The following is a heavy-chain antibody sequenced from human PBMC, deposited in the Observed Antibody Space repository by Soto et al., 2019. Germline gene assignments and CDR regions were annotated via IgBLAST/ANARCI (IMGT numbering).Heavy chain of an antibody. D-gene: IGHD1-7*01. J-gene: IGHJ6*03. Sequence: GGSLRLSCAASGFTFSSYSMNWVRQAPGKGLEWVSSISSSSSYIYYADSVKGRFTISRDNAKNSLYLQMNSLRAEDTAVYYCARGSITGTPWEDYYYMDVWGKGTTVTVSS. CDR1: GFTFSSYS. V-gene: IGHV3-21*01. CDR3: ARGSITGTPWEDYYYMDV. CDR2: ISSSSSYI.